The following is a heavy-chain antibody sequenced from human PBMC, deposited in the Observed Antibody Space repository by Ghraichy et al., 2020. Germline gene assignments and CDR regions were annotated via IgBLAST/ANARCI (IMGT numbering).Heavy chain of an antibody. CDR2: FDPEDGET. Sequence: ASVKVSCKVSGYTLTELSMHWVRQAPGKGLEWMGSFDPEDGETIYAQKFQGRVTMTEDTSTDTAYMELSSLRSEDTAVYYCATVPVGLTHYYYGMDVWGQGTTVTVSS. V-gene: IGHV1-24*01. CDR3: ATVPVGLTHYYYGMDV. J-gene: IGHJ6*02. D-gene: IGHD1-26*01. CDR1: GYTLTELS.